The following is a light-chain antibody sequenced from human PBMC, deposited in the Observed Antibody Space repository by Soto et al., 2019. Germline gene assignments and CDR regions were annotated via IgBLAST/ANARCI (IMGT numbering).Light chain of an antibody. CDR1: QSISSW. CDR2: DAS. CDR3: QQYNSW. J-gene: IGKJ1*01. V-gene: IGKV1-5*01. Sequence: DIQMTQSPSTLSASVGDRVTITCRASQSISSWLAWYQQKPGKAPKVLIYDASTLESGVPSRFRGSGSGTEFTLTISSLQPDDFATYYCQQYNSWFGQGTKVEIK.